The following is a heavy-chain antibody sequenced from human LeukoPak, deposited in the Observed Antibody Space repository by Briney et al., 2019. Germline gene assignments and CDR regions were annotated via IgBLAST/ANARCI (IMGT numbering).Heavy chain of an antibody. CDR2: IYYSGST. Sequence: SETLSLTCTVSGGSISSYYWSWIRQPPGKGLEWIGYIYYSGSTNYNPSLKSRVTISVDTSKNQFFLKLSSVTAADTAVYYCASGEGGEFFDYWGQGTLVTVSS. CDR3: ASGEGGEFFDY. V-gene: IGHV4-59*01. CDR1: GGSISSYY. J-gene: IGHJ4*02. D-gene: IGHD3-10*01.